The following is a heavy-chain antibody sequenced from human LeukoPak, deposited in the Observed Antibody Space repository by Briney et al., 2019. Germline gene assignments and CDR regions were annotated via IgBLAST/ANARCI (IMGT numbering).Heavy chain of an antibody. D-gene: IGHD6-6*01. CDR1: GGSISNGDFY. V-gene: IGHV4-31*03. J-gene: IGHJ4*02. CDR3: ARSSKTPDSSTWFFDY. Sequence: SETLSLTCTVSGGSISNGDFYWSWIRQHPGKSLEWIGHIYYSGSTFYNPSLRSRLTISVDTSKNQFSLHLSSVTAADTAVYYCARSSKTPDSSTWFFDYWGQGILVTVSS. CDR2: IYYSGST.